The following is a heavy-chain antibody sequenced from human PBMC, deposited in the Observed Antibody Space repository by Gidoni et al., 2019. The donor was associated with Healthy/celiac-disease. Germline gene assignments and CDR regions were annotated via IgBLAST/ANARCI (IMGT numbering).Heavy chain of an antibody. D-gene: IGHD7-27*01. J-gene: IGHJ4*02. Sequence: EVQLLESGGGLVQPVGSLRLSCAASGFTFSSYAMSWVRQAPGKGLEWVSAISGSGGSTYYADSVKGRFTISRDNSKNTLYLQMNSLRAEDTAVYYCAKTFRTNWGSAGGYFDYWGQGTLVTVSS. CDR1: GFTFSSYA. CDR2: ISGSGGST. CDR3: AKTFRTNWGSAGGYFDY. V-gene: IGHV3-23*01.